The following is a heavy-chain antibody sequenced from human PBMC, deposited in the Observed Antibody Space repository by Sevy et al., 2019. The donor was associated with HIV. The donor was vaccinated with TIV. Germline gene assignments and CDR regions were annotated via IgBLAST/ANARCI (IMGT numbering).Heavy chain of an antibody. CDR3: ARVAHGDYVGWFDP. J-gene: IGHJ5*02. D-gene: IGHD4-17*01. Sequence: SETLSLTCTVSGGSISSGAYYWNWIRQHPGKGLEWIGYIYYSGSTYYSPSLKSRVSISGETSKNQFSLKLTSVTAADTAVYYCARVAHGDYVGWFDPWGQGTLVTVSS. V-gene: IGHV4-31*03. CDR1: GGSISSGAYY. CDR2: IYYSGST.